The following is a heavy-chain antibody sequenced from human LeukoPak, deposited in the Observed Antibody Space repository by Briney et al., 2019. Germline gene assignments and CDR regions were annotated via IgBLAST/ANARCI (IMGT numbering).Heavy chain of an antibody. CDR2: IYYSGST. CDR1: GGSISSYY. V-gene: IGHV4-59*01. Sequence: SETLPLTCTVSGGSISSYYWSWIRHPPGKALEWSGHIYYSGSTNYNPSLKSRVTISVDTSKNQFSLKLSSVTAADTAVYYCATCIGGDCSPHGDYYYYYMDVWGKGTTVTVSS. J-gene: IGHJ6*03. D-gene: IGHD2-21*02. CDR3: ATCIGGDCSPHGDYYYYYMDV.